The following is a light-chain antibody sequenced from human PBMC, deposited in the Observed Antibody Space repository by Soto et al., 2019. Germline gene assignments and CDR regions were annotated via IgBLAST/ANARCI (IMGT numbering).Light chain of an antibody. J-gene: IGKJ1*01. CDR1: QSVNQK. V-gene: IGKV3-20*01. Sequence: IVLTQSPATLSSSPGERATLSCRASQSVNQKLGWYQQKPGQAPRLLIYVASYRATGIPARFSGSGSGTDFTLTISRLEPEDFAVYYCQQYGSSGTFGQGTKVDI. CDR2: VAS. CDR3: QQYGSSGT.